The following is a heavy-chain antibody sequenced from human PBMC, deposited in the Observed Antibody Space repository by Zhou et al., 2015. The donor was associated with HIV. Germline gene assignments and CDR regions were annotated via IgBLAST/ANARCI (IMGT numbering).Heavy chain of an antibody. D-gene: IGHD5-18*01. V-gene: IGHV3-15*01. CDR2: IKSKTDGGTT. J-gene: IGHJ4*02. CDR3: TTDPIGYSYGTEYFDY. CDR1: GFSFSSYR. Sequence: EVQLVESGGGLVKPGGSLRLSCAGSGFSFSSYRMNWVRQAPGKGLEWVGRIKSKTDGGTTDYAAPVKGRFTISRDDSKNTLYLQMNSLKTEDTAVYYCTTDPIGYSYGTEYFDYWGQGTLVTVSS.